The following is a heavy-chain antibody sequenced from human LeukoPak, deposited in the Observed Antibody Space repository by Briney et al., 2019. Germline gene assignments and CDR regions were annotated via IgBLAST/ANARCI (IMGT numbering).Heavy chain of an antibody. J-gene: IGHJ4*02. Sequence: TSETLSLTCAVYGGSFSGYYWTWIRQPPGKGLEWIGSIYHSGSTYYNPSLKSRVTISVDTSKNQFSLKLSSVTAADTAVYYCARGGGSSWYYFDYWGQGTLVTVSS. D-gene: IGHD6-13*01. CDR1: GGSFSGYY. CDR3: ARGGGSSWYYFDY. CDR2: IYHSGST. V-gene: IGHV4-34*01.